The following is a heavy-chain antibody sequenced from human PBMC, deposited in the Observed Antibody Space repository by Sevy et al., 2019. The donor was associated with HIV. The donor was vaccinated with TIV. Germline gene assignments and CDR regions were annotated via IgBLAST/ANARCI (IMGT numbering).Heavy chain of an antibody. CDR1: GFTFSSYA. J-gene: IGHJ3*02. V-gene: IGHV3-23*01. Sequence: GGSLRLSCAASGFTFSSYAMSWVRQAPGKGLEWVSAISGSGGSTYYADSVKGRFTISRDNSKNTLYLQMNSLRAEDTAVYYCAKESSASSGWYQGVDAFDIWCQGTMVTVSS. CDR3: AKESSASSGWYQGVDAFDI. CDR2: ISGSGGST. D-gene: IGHD6-19*01.